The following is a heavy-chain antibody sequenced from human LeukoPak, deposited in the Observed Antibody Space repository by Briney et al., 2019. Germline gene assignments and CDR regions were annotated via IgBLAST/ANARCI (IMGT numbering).Heavy chain of an antibody. CDR1: GGSFSGYY. Sequence: SETLSLTCAVYGGSFSGYYWSWIRQPPGKGLEWIGEINHSGSTNYNPSLKSRVTISVDTSKNQFSLKLSSVTAADTAVYYCARGHKRWIQPWLRSRLYYGMDVWGQGTTVTVSS. V-gene: IGHV4-34*01. D-gene: IGHD5-18*01. CDR2: INHSGST. CDR3: ARGHKRWIQPWLRSRLYYGMDV. J-gene: IGHJ6*02.